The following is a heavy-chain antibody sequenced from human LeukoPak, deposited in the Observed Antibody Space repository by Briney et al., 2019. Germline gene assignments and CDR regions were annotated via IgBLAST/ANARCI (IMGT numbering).Heavy chain of an antibody. J-gene: IGHJ4*02. CDR2: ISYDGSNK. CDR1: GFTFSSYW. D-gene: IGHD2-21*02. CDR3: AKDRNDCGGDCYYFDY. Sequence: PGGSLRLSCAASGFTFSSYWMHWVRQAPGKGLGWVAVISYDGSNKYYADSVKGRFTISRDNSKNTLYLQMNSLRAEDTAVYYCAKDRNDCGGDCYYFDYWGQGTLVTVSS. V-gene: IGHV3-30*18.